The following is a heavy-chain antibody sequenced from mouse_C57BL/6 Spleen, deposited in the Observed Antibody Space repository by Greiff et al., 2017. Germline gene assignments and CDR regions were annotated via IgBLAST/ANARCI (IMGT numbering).Heavy chain of an antibody. J-gene: IGHJ2*01. CDR3: ARYYYYGSSYTVLYYFDY. Sequence: EVKLQQSGPELVKPGASVKISCKASGYTFTDYYMNWVKQSHGKSLEWIGDINPNNGGTSYNQKFKGKATLTVDKSSSTAYMELRSLTSEDSAVYYCARYYYYGSSYTVLYYFDYWGQGTTLTVSS. V-gene: IGHV1-26*01. D-gene: IGHD1-1*01. CDR2: INPNNGGT. CDR1: GYTFTDYY.